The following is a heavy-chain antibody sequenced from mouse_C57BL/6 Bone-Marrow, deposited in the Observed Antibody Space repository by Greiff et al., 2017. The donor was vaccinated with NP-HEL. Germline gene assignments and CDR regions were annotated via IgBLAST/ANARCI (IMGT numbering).Heavy chain of an antibody. CDR1: GYTFTSYG. J-gene: IGHJ3*01. D-gene: IGHD2-3*01. V-gene: IGHV1-81*01. CDR3: ARTYDGYYEGWFAY. Sequence: QVHVKQSGAELARPGASVKLSCKASGYTFTSYGISWVKQRTGQGLEWIGEIYPRSGNTYYNEKFKGKATLTADKSSSTAYMELRSLTSEDSAVYFCARTYDGYYEGWFAYWGQGTLVTVSA. CDR2: IYPRSGNT.